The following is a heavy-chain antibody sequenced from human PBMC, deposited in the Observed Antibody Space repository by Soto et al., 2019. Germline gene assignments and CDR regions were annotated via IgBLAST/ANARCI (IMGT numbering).Heavy chain of an antibody. CDR1: GGSISSGGYS. CDR3: ARGLAPITAGNWFDP. J-gene: IGHJ5*02. V-gene: IGHV4-30-2*01. Sequence: QLQLQESGSGLVKPSQTLSLTCAVSGGSISSGGYSWSWIRQPPGKGLEWIGYIYHSGSTYYNPSLRSRVTMSVGRSKNQFSLKLSSVTAADTAVYYCARGLAPITAGNWFDPWGQGTLVTVSS. D-gene: IGHD3-3*01. CDR2: IYHSGST.